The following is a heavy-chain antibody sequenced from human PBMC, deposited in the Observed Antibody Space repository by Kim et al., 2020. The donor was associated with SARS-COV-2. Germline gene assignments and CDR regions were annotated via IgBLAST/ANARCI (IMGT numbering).Heavy chain of an antibody. CDR3: AREANSFDY. Sequence: GGTISPQQFQGRLTVTRDTSTSTSYMELNSLRSEDTAFYYCAREANSFDYWGQGTLVAVSS. J-gene: IGHJ4*02. V-gene: IGHV1-46*01. CDR2: GGT.